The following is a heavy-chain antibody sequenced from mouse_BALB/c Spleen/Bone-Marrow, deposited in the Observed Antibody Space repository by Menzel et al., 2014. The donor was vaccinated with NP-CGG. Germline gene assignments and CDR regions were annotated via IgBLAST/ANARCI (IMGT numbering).Heavy chain of an antibody. CDR2: ISSVGSYT. CDR3: ARRGTGTGSYYFDY. D-gene: IGHD4-1*01. Sequence: EVKLMESGGDLVKPGGSLKLSCAASGFTFSNYGMSWVRQTPDKRLEWVATISSVGSYTYYPDSVKGRFTTSRDNAKNTLFLQMSSLKSEDTAMYYCARRGTGTGSYYFDYWGQGTTLAVSS. V-gene: IGHV5-6*02. CDR1: GFTFSNYG. J-gene: IGHJ2*01.